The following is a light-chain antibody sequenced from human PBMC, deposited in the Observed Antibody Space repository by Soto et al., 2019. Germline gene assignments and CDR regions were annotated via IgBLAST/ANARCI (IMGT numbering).Light chain of an antibody. CDR2: DVT. Sequence: QSALTQPRSVSGSPRQSVTISCTGASNNVGGYNYVSWYQHHPGKVPQLIIYDVTKRPSGVPDRFSGYKSGNTAFLTISGLQVDDEDDYYCCSYAGTYTWIFGGGTKVTVL. CDR1: SNNVGGYNY. J-gene: IGLJ2*01. CDR3: CSYAGTYTWI. V-gene: IGLV2-11*01.